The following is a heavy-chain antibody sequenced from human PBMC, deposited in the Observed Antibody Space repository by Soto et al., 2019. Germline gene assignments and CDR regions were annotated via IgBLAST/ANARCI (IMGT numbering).Heavy chain of an antibody. J-gene: IGHJ3*02. Sequence: QVQLVESGGGLVKPGGSLRLSCAASGFIFSDYGMHWVRQAPGKGLEWVTVISYDGSNKYYANSVKGRFTISRDNSKNTLYLQMNSLRAEDTAVYYCAKSLSGGTLRGAFDIWGQGTMVTVSS. CDR1: GFIFSDYG. CDR3: AKSLSGGTLRGAFDI. D-gene: IGHD1-26*01. V-gene: IGHV3-30*18. CDR2: ISYDGSNK.